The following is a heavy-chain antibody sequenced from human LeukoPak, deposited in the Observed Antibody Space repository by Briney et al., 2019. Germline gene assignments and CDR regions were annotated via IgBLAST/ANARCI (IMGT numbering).Heavy chain of an antibody. D-gene: IGHD3-10*01. V-gene: IGHV3-64D*09. CDR1: GFTFSSYA. J-gene: IGHJ4*02. CDR3: VKGHQFSNFGADY. Sequence: GGSLRLSCAASGFTFSSYAMHWVGQAPGKGLDYVSAISSDGRSTYYADSVKGRFTISRDNSKNTLYLQMSSLRPEDAAVYYCVKGHQFSNFGADYWGQGTLVTVSS. CDR2: ISSDGRST.